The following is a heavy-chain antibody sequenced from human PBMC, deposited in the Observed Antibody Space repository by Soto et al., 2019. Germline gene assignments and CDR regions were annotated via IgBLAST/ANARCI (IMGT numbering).Heavy chain of an antibody. CDR2: IYYSGRT. CDR1: GGSISDYQ. J-gene: IGHJ4*02. Sequence: QVQLQESGPGLVKPSETLSLTSSISGGSISDYQWNWIRQPLGKGLEWIGYIYYSGRTNYNPSIKSRLTISLDTSTRQFSLRLRSVTAADTAVYYCARMRGLGEISAYLDYWGQGALVTVSS. CDR3: ARMRGLGEISAYLDY. V-gene: IGHV4-59*01. D-gene: IGHD3-16*01.